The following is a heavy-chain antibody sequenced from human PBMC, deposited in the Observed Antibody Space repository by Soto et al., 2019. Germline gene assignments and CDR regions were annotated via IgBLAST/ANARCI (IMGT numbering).Heavy chain of an antibody. CDR3: ARDLRLTVLAAADKYWFDP. CDR1: GFTFSSYS. D-gene: IGHD6-13*01. V-gene: IGHV3-21*01. CDR2: ISSSSSYI. J-gene: IGHJ5*02. Sequence: EVQLVESGGGLVKPGGSLRLSCAASGFTFSSYSMNWVRQAPGKGLEWVSSISSSSSYIYYADSVKGRFTISRDNAKNSLYLQMNSLRAEDTAVYYCARDLRLTVLAAADKYWFDPWGQGTLVTVSS.